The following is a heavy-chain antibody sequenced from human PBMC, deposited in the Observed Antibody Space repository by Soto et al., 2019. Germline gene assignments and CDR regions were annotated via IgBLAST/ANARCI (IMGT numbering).Heavy chain of an antibody. Sequence: PGWSLRLSCASPAFTFNNYAMSWVRQAPGKGLEWVSGIGGSGRTTYYADSVKGRFTISRDNSNNTLFLQMNSLRAEDTAVYYCAKSRYSDSSGDFYDYWGQGTLVTVSS. CDR1: AFTFNNYA. CDR3: AKSRYSDSSGDFYDY. J-gene: IGHJ4*02. V-gene: IGHV3-23*01. CDR2: IGGSGRTT. D-gene: IGHD3-22*01.